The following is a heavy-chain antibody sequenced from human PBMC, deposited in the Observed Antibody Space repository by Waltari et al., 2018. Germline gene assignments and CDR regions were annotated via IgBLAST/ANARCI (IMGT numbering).Heavy chain of an antibody. CDR1: GYSFTSYW. V-gene: IGHV5-51*01. CDR3: ASSLGYCSSTSCYSWFDP. D-gene: IGHD2-2*01. J-gene: IGHJ5*02. Sequence: EVQLVQSGAEVKKPGESLKISCKGSGYSFTSYWIGWVRQMPGKGLEWMGIIYPSASDTIYIPSFQGLVTISADKSISTAYLQWSSLKASDTAMYYCASSLGYCSSTSCYSWFDPWGQGTLVTVSS. CDR2: IYPSASDT.